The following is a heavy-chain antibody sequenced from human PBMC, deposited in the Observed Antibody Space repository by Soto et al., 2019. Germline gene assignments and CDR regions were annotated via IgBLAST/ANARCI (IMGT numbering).Heavy chain of an antibody. Sequence: GGPLKLSCAPWGPTVSSNYIRWAPRAAGKGLEWVSVIYSGGSTYYADSVKGRFTISRDNSKNTLYLQMNSLRAEDTAVYYCARGNPGGPEYYFDYWGQGTLVTVSS. D-gene: IGHD3-10*01. CDR3: ARGNPGGPEYYFDY. V-gene: IGHV3-53*01. J-gene: IGHJ4*02. CDR2: IYSGGST. CDR1: GPTVSSNY.